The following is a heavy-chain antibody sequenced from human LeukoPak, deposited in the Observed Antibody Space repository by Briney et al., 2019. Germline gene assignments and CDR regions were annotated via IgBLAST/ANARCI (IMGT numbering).Heavy chain of an antibody. CDR2: ISGSGGST. J-gene: IGHJ3*02. CDR1: GFTFSSYA. Sequence: PGGSLRLSCAASGFTFSSYAMSWVRQAPGKGLEWVSAISGSGGSTYYADSVKGRFTISRDNSKNTLYLQMNSLGAEDTAVYYCAKDPSRRYGPDAFDIWGQGTMVTVSS. D-gene: IGHD4-17*01. CDR3: AKDPSRRYGPDAFDI. V-gene: IGHV3-23*01.